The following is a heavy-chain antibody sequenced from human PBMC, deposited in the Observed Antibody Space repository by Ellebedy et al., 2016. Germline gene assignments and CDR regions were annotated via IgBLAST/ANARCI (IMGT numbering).Heavy chain of an antibody. CDR3: ARGGGSSLGGVFDY. CDR1: GGSISSSNW. J-gene: IGHJ4*02. V-gene: IGHV4-4*02. CDR2: IYHSGST. Sequence: SETLSLXCAVSGGSISSSNWWSWVRQPPGKGLEWIGEIYHSGSTNYNPSFKSRVTISVDTSKNQFSLILNSVTAADTAVYYCARGGGSSLGGVFDYWGQGTLVTVSS. D-gene: IGHD2-8*02.